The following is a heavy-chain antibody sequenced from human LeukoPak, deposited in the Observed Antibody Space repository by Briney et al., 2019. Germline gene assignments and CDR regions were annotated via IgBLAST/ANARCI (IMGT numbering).Heavy chain of an antibody. CDR3: ARDVVGPTQTFSYGMDV. CDR2: IWYDGTNI. J-gene: IGHJ6*02. CDR1: GFTFSSYG. V-gene: IGHV3-33*01. D-gene: IGHD2-15*01. Sequence: GRSLRLSCAASGFTFSSYGMHWVRQAPGKGLEWLAVIWYDGTNIYYADSVKGRFAISRDNSKNTLYLQMNSLRAEDTAVYYCARDVVGPTQTFSYGMDVWGQGTTVTVSS.